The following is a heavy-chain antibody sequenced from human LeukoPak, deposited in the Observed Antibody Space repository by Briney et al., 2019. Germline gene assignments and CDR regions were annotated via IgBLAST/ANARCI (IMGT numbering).Heavy chain of an antibody. Sequence: PGGSLRLSCAASGFTLSSYGMTWVRQAPGTGLEWVSYISSGGGLTFYADSVKGRFTISRDTAKNSLYLQMNNLRGEDTALYYCARDISSSTRAFDIWGQGPMVTVSS. V-gene: IGHV3-48*03. CDR1: GFTLSSYG. D-gene: IGHD2-15*01. J-gene: IGHJ3*02. CDR2: ISSGGGLT. CDR3: ARDISSSTRAFDI.